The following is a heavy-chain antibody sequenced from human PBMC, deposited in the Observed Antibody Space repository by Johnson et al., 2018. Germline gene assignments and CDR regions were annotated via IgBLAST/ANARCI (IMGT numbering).Heavy chain of an antibody. CDR1: GGSISSYY. CDR3: ARDQVI. Sequence: QVQLQESGPGLVKPSETLSLTCTVSGGSISSYYWSWIRQPPGKGLEWIGYLSYSGSTNYNPSLKSRVTISVDTSKNQFSLKLSSVTAADTAVYYCARDQVIWGQGTMVTGSS. J-gene: IGHJ3*02. V-gene: IGHV4-59*01. CDR2: LSYSGST.